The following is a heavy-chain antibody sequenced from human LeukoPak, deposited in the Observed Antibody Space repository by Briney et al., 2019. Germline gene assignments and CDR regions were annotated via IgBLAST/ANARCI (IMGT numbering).Heavy chain of an antibody. Sequence: GGSLRLSCAASGFTFSSYSMNWVRQAPGKGLEWVSYISSSSSTIYYADSLKGRFTISRDNAKNSLYLQMNSLRGEDTAVYYCARDLGYLSFGDDYWGQGTLVTVSS. J-gene: IGHJ4*02. V-gene: IGHV3-48*01. CDR3: ARDLGYLSFGDDY. CDR1: GFTFSSYS. D-gene: IGHD3-16*01. CDR2: ISSSSSTI.